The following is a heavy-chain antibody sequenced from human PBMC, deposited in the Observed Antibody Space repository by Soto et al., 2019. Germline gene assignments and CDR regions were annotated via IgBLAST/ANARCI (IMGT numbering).Heavy chain of an antibody. CDR1: GFTFSNAW. CDR3: TTDLAYYYYYGMDV. D-gene: IGHD3-16*01. V-gene: IGHV3-15*01. CDR2: IKSKTDGGTT. Sequence: GGSLRLSCAASGFTFSNAWMRWVRQAPGKGLEWVGRIKSKTDGGTTDYAAPVKGRFTISRDDSKNTLYLQMNSLKTEDTAVYYCTTDLAYYYYYGMDVWGQGTTVTVS. J-gene: IGHJ6*02.